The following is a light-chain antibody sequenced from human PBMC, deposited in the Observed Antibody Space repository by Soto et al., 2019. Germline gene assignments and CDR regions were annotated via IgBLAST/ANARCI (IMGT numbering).Light chain of an antibody. CDR3: QQYNTCPPT. J-gene: IGKJ3*01. V-gene: IGKV3-15*01. Sequence: EIVMTQSPGSLSVSPGGRAILSCRAGESVNTKLAWYQHRPGQAPRLLIYGASTRATGIPVRFSGSGSGTEFTLIISSLQSEDFAVYSCQQYNTCPPTFGPGTKVEIK. CDR1: ESVNTK. CDR2: GAS.